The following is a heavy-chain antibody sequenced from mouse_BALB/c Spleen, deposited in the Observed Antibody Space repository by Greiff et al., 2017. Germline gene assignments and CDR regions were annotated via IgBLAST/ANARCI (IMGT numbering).Heavy chain of an antibody. Sequence: VQLQQSGAELAKPGASVKMSCKASGYTFTSYWMHWVKQRPGQGLEWIGYINPSTGYTEYNQKFKDKATLTADKSSSTAYMQLSSLTSEDSAVYYCARGGRTAAWFAYWGQGTLVTVSA. D-gene: IGHD4-1*01. CDR1: GYTFTSYW. J-gene: IGHJ3*01. V-gene: IGHV1-7*01. CDR3: ARGGRTAAWFAY. CDR2: INPSTGYT.